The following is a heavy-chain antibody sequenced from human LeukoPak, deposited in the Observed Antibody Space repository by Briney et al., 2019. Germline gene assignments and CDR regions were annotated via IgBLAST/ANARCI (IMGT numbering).Heavy chain of an antibody. CDR1: GFTFSSYE. CDR3: ARVTSDYDFWSGVYPFDY. Sequence: GGSLRLSCAASGFTFSSYEMNWVRQAPGKGLEWVSCISGTGSTIYYADSLKGRFTISRDNAKNSLYLQMNSLRAEDTAVYYCARVTSDYDFWSGVYPFDYWGQGTLVSVSS. V-gene: IGHV3-48*03. D-gene: IGHD3-3*01. J-gene: IGHJ4*02. CDR2: ISGTGSTI.